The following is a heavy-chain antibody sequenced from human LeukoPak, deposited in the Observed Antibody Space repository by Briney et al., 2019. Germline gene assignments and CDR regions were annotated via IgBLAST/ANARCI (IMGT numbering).Heavy chain of an antibody. V-gene: IGHV4-59*01. CDR1: GGSISVYY. Sequence: SETLSLTCIVSGGSISVYYWIWMRQPPGKGLECIGYISYTGNSIYNPSLKNRLSMLVDTSKNPFYLNLTSVTAADTAIYYCARTRTYLDYWGQGALATVSS. CDR2: ISYTGNS. J-gene: IGHJ4*02. D-gene: IGHD1-7*01. CDR3: ARTRTYLDY.